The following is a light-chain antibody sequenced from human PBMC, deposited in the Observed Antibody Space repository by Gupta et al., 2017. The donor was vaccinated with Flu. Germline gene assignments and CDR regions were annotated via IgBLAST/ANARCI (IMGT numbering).Light chain of an antibody. CDR3: QQDNNWPLP. Sequence: EIVMTQSPATLSVSPGERATLSCRASQSVSSNLAWYQQKPGQAPRLLIYGSSTRATGIPARCSGSGAGTEFTLTISILQSEYFAFYYCQQDNNWPLPFGPGTKVDIK. CDR2: GSS. J-gene: IGKJ3*01. CDR1: QSVSSN. V-gene: IGKV3-15*01.